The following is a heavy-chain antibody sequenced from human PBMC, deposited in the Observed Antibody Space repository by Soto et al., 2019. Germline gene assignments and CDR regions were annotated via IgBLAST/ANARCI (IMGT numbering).Heavy chain of an antibody. Sequence: PGESLKISCKGSGYSFTSYRIGWVRQMPGKGLEWMGIIYPSDSDTRYSPSFQGQVTISADKSISTAYLQWSSLKASDTAMYYCARRDGSGSYVIYSAFDIWGQGTMVTVSS. J-gene: IGHJ3*02. D-gene: IGHD3-10*01. V-gene: IGHV5-51*01. CDR1: GYSFTSYR. CDR2: IYPSDSDT. CDR3: ARRDGSGSYVIYSAFDI.